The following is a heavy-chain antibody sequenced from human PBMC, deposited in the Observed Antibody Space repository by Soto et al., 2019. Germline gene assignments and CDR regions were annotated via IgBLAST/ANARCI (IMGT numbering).Heavy chain of an antibody. CDR3: EKALGVMATSDAFDI. Sequence: GGSLRLSCAASGFTFDDYAMHWVRQAPGKGLEWVSGISWNSGSIGYADSVKGRFTISRDNAKNSLYLQMNSLRAEDTALYYCEKALGVMATSDAFDIWGQGTMVTVSS. D-gene: IGHD2-21*01. J-gene: IGHJ3*02. V-gene: IGHV3-9*01. CDR1: GFTFDDYA. CDR2: ISWNSGSI.